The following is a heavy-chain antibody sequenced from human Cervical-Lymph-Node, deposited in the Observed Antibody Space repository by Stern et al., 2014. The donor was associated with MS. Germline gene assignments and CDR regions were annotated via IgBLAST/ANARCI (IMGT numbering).Heavy chain of an antibody. J-gene: IGHJ4*02. V-gene: IGHV3-74*02. CDR3: TRALFRGWSNYHFDC. D-gene: IGHD6-19*01. CDR2: LSSDGTTT. Sequence: EVQLVESGGGLVQPGGSLRLSCAVSGFGVSGFWMYWVRQAPGKGLVWVSRLSSDGTTTNYADAVKGRFTISRDTAKNTVTLQMKSLRVEDTAMYYCTRALFRGWSNYHFDCWGQGTLVSVSS. CDR1: GFGVSGFW.